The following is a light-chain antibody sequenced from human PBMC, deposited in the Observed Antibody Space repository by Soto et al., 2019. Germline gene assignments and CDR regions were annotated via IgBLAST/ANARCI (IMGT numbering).Light chain of an antibody. Sequence: QSALTQPPSASGSPGRSVTISCTGTSSDVGGYDYVSWFQQHPGKAPKLIIYEVTKRPSGVPDRFSASKSGNTASLTVSGLQAEDEADYYCLVYGRGGTLMFGGGTKLTVL. CDR1: SSDVGGYDY. CDR3: LVYGRGGTLM. V-gene: IGLV2-8*01. J-gene: IGLJ3*02. CDR2: EVT.